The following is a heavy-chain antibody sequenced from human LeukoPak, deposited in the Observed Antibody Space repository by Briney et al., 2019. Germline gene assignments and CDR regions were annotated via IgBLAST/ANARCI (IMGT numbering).Heavy chain of an antibody. CDR2: ISPDGLKK. D-gene: IGHD6-13*01. J-gene: IGHJ4*02. V-gene: IGHV3-30*04. CDR3: ARESAGITAAAFDY. CDR1: GFTFSTYA. Sequence: PGGSLRLSCAGSGFTFSTYAFHWVRQAPGKGLEWVAVISPDGLKKYYADSVRGRLTISRDNSKNTLSLQMNSLRTEDTAVYYCARESAGITAAAFDYWGQGSLVTVSS.